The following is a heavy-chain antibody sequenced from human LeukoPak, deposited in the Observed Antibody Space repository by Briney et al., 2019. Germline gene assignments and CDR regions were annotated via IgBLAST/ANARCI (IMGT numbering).Heavy chain of an antibody. CDR3: ATPTWGSAAHRGLDY. CDR2: VDPDDGET. J-gene: IGHJ4*02. Sequence: ASVKVSCKVSGYTLTELSMHWVRQAPGKGLEWMGGVDPDDGETIYAQKFQGRVTMTEDTSTDTAYMELSSLRSEDTAVYYCATPTWGSAAHRGLDYWGQGTLVTVSS. CDR1: GYTLTELS. D-gene: IGHD6-6*01. V-gene: IGHV1-24*01.